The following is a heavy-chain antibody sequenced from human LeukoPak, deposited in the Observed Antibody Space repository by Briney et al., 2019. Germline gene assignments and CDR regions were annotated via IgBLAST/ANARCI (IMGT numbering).Heavy chain of an antibody. D-gene: IGHD6-19*01. Sequence: GASVKVPCKASGYAFTGYYMHWVRQAPGQGLEWMGWINPNSGGTNYAQKFQGRVTMTRDTSISTAYMELSRLRSDDTAVYYCARGSPSSSGWYGDYWGQGTLVTVSS. J-gene: IGHJ4*02. CDR1: GYAFTGYY. CDR2: INPNSGGT. V-gene: IGHV1-2*02. CDR3: ARGSPSSSGWYGDY.